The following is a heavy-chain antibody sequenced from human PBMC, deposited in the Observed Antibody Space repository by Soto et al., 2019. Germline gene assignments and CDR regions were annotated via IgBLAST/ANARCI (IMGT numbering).Heavy chain of an antibody. CDR3: AKAYFVWSSEQPYYFNY. V-gene: IGHV3-23*01. CDR2: ISGSGGRS. D-gene: IGHD3-16*01. J-gene: IGHJ4*02. CDR1: GFTFSNYA. Sequence: EVQLLDSGGGLVQPGGSLRLSCAASGFTFSNYAMTWVRQGPGKGLEWVSGISGSGGRSSYADSVKGRFTVSRDNSKSTLYLQINSLRAEATAVYYCAKAYFVWSSEQPYYFNYWGEGTLVTVSS.